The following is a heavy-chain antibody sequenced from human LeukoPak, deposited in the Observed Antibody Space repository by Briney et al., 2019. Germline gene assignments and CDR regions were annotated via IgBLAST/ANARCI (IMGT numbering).Heavy chain of an antibody. CDR1: GVSMTIGGYY. Sequence: PSETLSLTCIVSGVSMTIGGYYWTWIRQPAGKGLEWLGRVFTSGKTDYNPSLKSRLTISLETSENQFSLKLTSVTAADTAVYFCAREVPVSLRFLEWENFDSWGQGALVTVSS. V-gene: IGHV4-61*02. J-gene: IGHJ4*02. CDR2: VFTSGKT. D-gene: IGHD3-3*01. CDR3: AREVPVSLRFLEWENFDS.